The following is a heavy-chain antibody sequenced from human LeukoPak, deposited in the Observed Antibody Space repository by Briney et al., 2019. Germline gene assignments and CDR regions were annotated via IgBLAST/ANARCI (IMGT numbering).Heavy chain of an antibody. CDR3: ASLLTMVRGVIGFDY. V-gene: IGHV1-69*05. CDR2: IIPIFGAA. D-gene: IGHD3-10*01. Sequence: AVKDSCEASLGTFSSYVISWVRQAPGQGLEWMGLIIPIFGAANYGQKFQGRVTITTDEYTSTAYMELSSLRSEDTAVYYCASLLTMVRGVIGFDYWCQGTLITVSS. J-gene: IGHJ4*02. CDR1: LGTFSSYV.